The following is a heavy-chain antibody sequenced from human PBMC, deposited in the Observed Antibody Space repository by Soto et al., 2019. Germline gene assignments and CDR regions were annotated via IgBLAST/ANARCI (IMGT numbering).Heavy chain of an antibody. CDR2: IIPIFGTA. CDR1: GGTFSSYA. Sequence: SVKVSCKASGGTFSSYATSWVRQAPGQGLEWMGGIIPIFGTANYAQRFQGRVTITADESTSTAYMELSSLRSEDTAVYYCASYDSSGYYYYYRMDVWGQGTTVTVSS. CDR3: ASYDSSGYYYYYRMDV. V-gene: IGHV1-69*13. J-gene: IGHJ6*02. D-gene: IGHD3-22*01.